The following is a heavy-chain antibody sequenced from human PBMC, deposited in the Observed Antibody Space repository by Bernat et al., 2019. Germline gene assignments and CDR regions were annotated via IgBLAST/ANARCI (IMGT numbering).Heavy chain of an antibody. Sequence: QVQLVQSGAEVKKPGASVKVSCKASGYTFTSYGISWVRQAPGQGLEWMGWISAYNGNTNYAQKLQGRVTMTTDTSTSTAYMELRSLRSDDTAVYYCTAVSGGRPSYYYYYYYMDVWGKGTTVTVSS. CDR3: TAVSGGRPSYYYYYYYMDV. CDR1: GYTFTSYG. J-gene: IGHJ6*03. CDR2: ISAYNGNT. D-gene: IGHD2-15*01. V-gene: IGHV1-18*04.